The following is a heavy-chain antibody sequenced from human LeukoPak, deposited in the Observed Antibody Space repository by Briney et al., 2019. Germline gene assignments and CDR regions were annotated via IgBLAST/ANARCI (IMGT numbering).Heavy chain of an antibody. CDR2: IYSGGST. D-gene: IGHD4-17*01. J-gene: IGHJ4*02. V-gene: IGHV3-53*01. Sequence: GGSLRLSGAASGFTVSSNYMSWVRQAPGRGLEWVSVIYSGGSTYYADSVKGRFTISRDNSKNTLYLQMNSLRAEDTAVYYCAKDYETVTTFVDYWGQGNLVTVSS. CDR1: GFTVSSNY. CDR3: AKDYETVTTFVDY.